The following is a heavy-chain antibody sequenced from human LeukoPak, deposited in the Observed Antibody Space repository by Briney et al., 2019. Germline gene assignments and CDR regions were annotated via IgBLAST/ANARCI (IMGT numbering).Heavy chain of an antibody. CDR2: ISGSGDTT. V-gene: IGHV3-23*01. CDR3: AKELTTERTPGVDS. Sequence: GGSLRLSCTASGFTFSSYSMSWVRQGPGTGLEWVSAISGSGDTTFYADSVKGRFTISRDNSKKTLYLQVSSLRAEDTAVYFCAKELTTERTPGVDSWGQGTLVTVSS. D-gene: IGHD4-17*01. CDR1: GFTFSSYS. J-gene: IGHJ4*02.